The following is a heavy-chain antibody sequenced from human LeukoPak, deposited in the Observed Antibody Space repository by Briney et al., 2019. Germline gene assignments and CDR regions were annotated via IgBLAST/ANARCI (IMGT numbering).Heavy chain of an antibody. CDR3: ARDRAVTTEGFDY. D-gene: IGHD4-17*01. Sequence: SETLSLTCTVSGGSISSGSYYWSWIRQPAGKELEWIGRIYTTGSTNYSPSLKSRVTISADTSKNQFSLKLSSVTAADTAVYYCARDRAVTTEGFDYWGQGTLVTVSS. CDR2: IYTTGST. J-gene: IGHJ4*02. V-gene: IGHV4-61*02. CDR1: GGSISSGSYY.